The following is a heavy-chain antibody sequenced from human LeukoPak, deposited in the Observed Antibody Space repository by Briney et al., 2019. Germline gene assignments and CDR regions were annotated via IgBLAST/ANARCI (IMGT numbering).Heavy chain of an antibody. CDR3: ARGSSNYDFWGGYLWYFDY. CDR2: ISAYNGNT. Sequence: AASVKVSCKASGYTFTSYGISWVRQAPGQGLEWMGWISAYNGNTNYAQKLQGRVTMTTDTSTSTAYMELRSLRSDDTAVYYCARGSSNYDFWGGYLWYFDYWGQGTLVTVSS. CDR1: GYTFTSYG. D-gene: IGHD3-3*01. V-gene: IGHV1-18*01. J-gene: IGHJ4*02.